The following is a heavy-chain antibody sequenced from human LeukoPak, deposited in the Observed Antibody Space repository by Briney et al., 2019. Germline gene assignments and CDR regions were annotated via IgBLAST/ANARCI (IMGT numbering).Heavy chain of an antibody. CDR1: GIIFSNYW. Sequence: PGGSLRLSCAASGIIFSNYWMRWVRQAPGKGLVWVSRINRDGSSTSYADSVKGRFTISRDNAKSTLYLQMNSLRAEDTAVYYCARGGGYSYGSFDYWGQGTLVTVSS. D-gene: IGHD5-18*01. CDR2: INRDGSST. V-gene: IGHV3-74*01. CDR3: ARGGGYSYGSFDY. J-gene: IGHJ4*02.